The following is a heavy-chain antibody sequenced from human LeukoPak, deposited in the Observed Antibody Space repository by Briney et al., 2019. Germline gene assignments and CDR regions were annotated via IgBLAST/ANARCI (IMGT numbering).Heavy chain of an antibody. CDR1: GFTFSSYA. Sequence: GGSLRLSCAASGFTFSSYAMSWVRQAPGKGLELVSAISGSGGSTYYADSVKGRFTISRDNSKNTLYLQMNSLTAEDTAVYYCAKDLGAPRIYFDYWGQGTLVTVSS. CDR2: ISGSGGST. D-gene: IGHD1-26*01. J-gene: IGHJ4*02. V-gene: IGHV3-23*01. CDR3: AKDLGAPRIYFDY.